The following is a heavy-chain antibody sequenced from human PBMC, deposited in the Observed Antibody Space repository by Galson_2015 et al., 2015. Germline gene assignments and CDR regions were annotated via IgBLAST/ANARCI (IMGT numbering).Heavy chain of an antibody. D-gene: IGHD1-14*01. CDR1: GYTFSNYH. V-gene: IGHV1-46*01. J-gene: IGHJ4*02. Sequence: SVKVSCKASGYTFSNYHIHWVRQAPGQGLEWMGIVTPGSGATSYAERFQGRVIMTGDMSTTTAFLELSSLRSDATALYNCASETSATDHSDHWGQGPL. CDR2: VTPGSGAT. CDR3: ASETSATDHSDH.